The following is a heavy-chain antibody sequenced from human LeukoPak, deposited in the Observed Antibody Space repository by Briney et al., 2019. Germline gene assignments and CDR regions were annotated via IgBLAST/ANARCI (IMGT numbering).Heavy chain of an antibody. V-gene: IGHV4-34*01. CDR1: GYSISSGYY. D-gene: IGHD3-22*01. J-gene: IGHJ4*02. CDR2: INHSGST. Sequence: SETLSLTCAVSGYSISSGYYWSWIRQPPGKGLEWIGEINHSGSTNYNPSLKSRVTISVDTSKNQFSLKLSSVTAADTAVYYCARGRITMIVVVTYFDYWGQGTLVTVSS. CDR3: ARGRITMIVVVTYFDY.